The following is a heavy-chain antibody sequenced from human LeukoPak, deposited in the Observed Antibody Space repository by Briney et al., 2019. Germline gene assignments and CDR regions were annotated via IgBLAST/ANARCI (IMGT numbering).Heavy chain of an antibody. CDR1: GFTFSSYG. CDR2: ISYDGSNK. Sequence: GGSLRLSCAASGFTFSSYGMHWVRQAPGKGLEWVAVISYDGSNKYYADSVKGRFTISRDNSKNTLYLQMNSLRAEDTAVYYCASQLAGSYYAVSDYWGQGTLVTVSS. D-gene: IGHD3-10*01. CDR3: ASQLAGSYYAVSDY. J-gene: IGHJ4*02. V-gene: IGHV3-30*03.